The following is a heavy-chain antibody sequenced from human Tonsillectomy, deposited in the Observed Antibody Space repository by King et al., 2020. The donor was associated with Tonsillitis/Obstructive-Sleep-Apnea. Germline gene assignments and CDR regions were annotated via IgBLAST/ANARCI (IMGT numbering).Heavy chain of an antibody. V-gene: IGHV4-39*01. J-gene: IGHJ6*03. CDR2: IYYSGSI. D-gene: IGHD2-2*02. Sequence: QLQESGPGLVKPSETLSLTCTVSGGSISSSSYYWGWIRQPPGKGLEWIGSIYYSGSIYYNPSLKSRVTISVDTSKNQFSLKLSSVTAADTAVYYCASLVVPAAILREVDYYYMDVWGKGTTVTVSS. CDR3: ASLVVPAAILREVDYYYMDV. CDR1: GGSISSSSYY.